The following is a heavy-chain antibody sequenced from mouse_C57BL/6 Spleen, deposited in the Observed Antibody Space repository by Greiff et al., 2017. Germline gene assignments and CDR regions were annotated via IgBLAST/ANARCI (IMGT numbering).Heavy chain of an antibody. Sequence: VMLVESGPGLVAPSQSLSITCTVSGFSLTSYAISWVRQPPGKGLEWLGVIWTGGGTNYNSALKSRLSISKDTSKSQVILKMNSLQTDDTARYYCASNYEDFAMDYWGQGTSVTVSS. CDR1: GFSLTSYA. D-gene: IGHD1-1*01. CDR3: ASNYEDFAMDY. CDR2: IWTGGGT. V-gene: IGHV2-9-1*01. J-gene: IGHJ4*01.